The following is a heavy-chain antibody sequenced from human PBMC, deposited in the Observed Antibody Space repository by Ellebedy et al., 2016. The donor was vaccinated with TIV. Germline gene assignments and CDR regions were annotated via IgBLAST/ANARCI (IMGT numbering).Heavy chain of an antibody. V-gene: IGHV4-38-2*02. CDR1: GYSISSGYY. Sequence: SETLSLTXTVSGYSISSGYYWGWIRQPPGKGLEWIGSIYYSGSTYYNPSLKSRVTISVDTSKNQFSLKLSSVTAADTAVYYCARGRYSYGYNWFDPWGQGTLVTVSS. CDR3: ARGRYSYGYNWFDP. CDR2: IYYSGST. J-gene: IGHJ5*02. D-gene: IGHD5-18*01.